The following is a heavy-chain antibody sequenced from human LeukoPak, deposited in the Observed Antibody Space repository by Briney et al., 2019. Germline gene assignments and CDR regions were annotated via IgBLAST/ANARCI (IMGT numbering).Heavy chain of an antibody. J-gene: IGHJ3*02. CDR2: IIPILGIA. CDR1: GGTFSSYA. CDR3: ARGPGELGAFDI. V-gene: IGHV1-69*04. D-gene: IGHD1-26*01. Sequence: SVKVSCKASGGTFSSYAISWVRQAPGQGLEWMGRIIPILGIANYAQKFQGRVTITADKSTSTAYMELSSLRSEDTAVYYCARGPGELGAFDIWGQGTMVTVSS.